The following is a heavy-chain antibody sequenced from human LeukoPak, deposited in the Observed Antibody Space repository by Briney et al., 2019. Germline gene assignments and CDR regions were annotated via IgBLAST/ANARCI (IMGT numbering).Heavy chain of an antibody. CDR2: IYYSGST. CDR3: ARGTYFSSGSYLDY. V-gene: IGHV4-30-4*01. Sequence: SETLSLTCTVSGGSINSGDYYWSWIRQPPGKGLEWIGHIYYSGSTYYNPSLKSRVTISVDTSKNQFSLKVTSVTAADTAVYYCARGTYFSSGSYLDYWGQGTLVTVSS. CDR1: GGSINSGDYY. J-gene: IGHJ4*02. D-gene: IGHD3-10*01.